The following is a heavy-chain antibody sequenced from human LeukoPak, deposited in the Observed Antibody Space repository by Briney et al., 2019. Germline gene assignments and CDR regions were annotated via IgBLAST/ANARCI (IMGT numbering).Heavy chain of an antibody. CDR3: ARRLLTGYYEF. Sequence: PGGSLRLSCAASGFTVSSTYMSWVRQAPGKGLEWVSVFYSGDTTYYANSVKGRFTISRDSSKNMLYLQMNSLRAEDTAVYYRARRLLTGYYEFWGQGTLVTVSS. V-gene: IGHV3-66*01. CDR1: GFTVSSTY. CDR2: FYSGDTT. D-gene: IGHD3-9*01. J-gene: IGHJ4*02.